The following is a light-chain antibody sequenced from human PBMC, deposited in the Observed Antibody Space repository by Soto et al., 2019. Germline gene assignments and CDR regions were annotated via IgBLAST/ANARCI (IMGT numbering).Light chain of an antibody. CDR3: HQYNNWPPGT. Sequence: ETVLTQSPGTLSLSPGERATLSCRASHSVGSNLAWYQQKPGQAPRLLIYGASNTATGIPARFSGSGSGAGFTLTISRLEPEDFAVYYCHQYNNWPPGTFGQGTKLEIK. J-gene: IGKJ2*02. CDR1: HSVGSN. CDR2: GAS. V-gene: IGKV3D-15*01.